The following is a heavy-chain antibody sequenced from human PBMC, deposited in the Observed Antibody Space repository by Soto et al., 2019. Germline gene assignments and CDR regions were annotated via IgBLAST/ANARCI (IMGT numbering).Heavy chain of an antibody. J-gene: IGHJ6*02. Sequence: GASVKVSCKASGGTISRHGISWVRQAPGQGLEWMGGIVPMFGTPEYAQRFLGRVTITADESTSTSYLELSSLGSQDTAIYYCARSTSQLSSAVLKTTYYYYYGLDVWGQGTTVTVS. V-gene: IGHV1-69*13. CDR2: IVPMFGTP. CDR1: GGTISRHG. D-gene: IGHD3-22*01. CDR3: ARSTSQLSSAVLKTTYYYYYGLDV.